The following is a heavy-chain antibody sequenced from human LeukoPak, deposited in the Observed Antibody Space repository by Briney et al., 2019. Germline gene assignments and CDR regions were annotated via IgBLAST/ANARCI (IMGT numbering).Heavy chain of an antibody. V-gene: IGHV4-59*08. J-gene: IGHJ3*02. CDR1: GGSISSYY. D-gene: IGHD3-16*02. Sequence: SETLSLTCTVSGGSISSYYWSWIRQPPGKGLEWIGYIYYSGSTNYNPSLKSRVTISVDTSKNQFSLKLSSVTAADTAVYYCARLDYVWGSYRPASGGDAFDIWGQGTMVTVSS. CDR3: ARLDYVWGSYRPASGGDAFDI. CDR2: IYYSGST.